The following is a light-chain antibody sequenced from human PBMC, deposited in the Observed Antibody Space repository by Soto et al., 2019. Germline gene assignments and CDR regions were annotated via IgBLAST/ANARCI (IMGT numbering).Light chain of an antibody. Sequence: EIVMTQPPATLSLTPGERATLSCRASESVSTNLSWYQQKAGQAPRLLIYGASTRATGIPARFSGSGSGTEFTLTISSLQSEDFAVYYCQQYSIWRTFGQGTKVDI. CDR1: ESVSTN. J-gene: IGKJ1*01. CDR3: QQYSIWRT. CDR2: GAS. V-gene: IGKV3-15*01.